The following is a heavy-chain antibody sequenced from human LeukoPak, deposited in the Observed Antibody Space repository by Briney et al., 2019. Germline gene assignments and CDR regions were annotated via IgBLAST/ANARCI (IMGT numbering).Heavy chain of an antibody. CDR2: ISGSGGST. CDR3: AKEVRQDYYGMDV. J-gene: IGHJ6*02. CDR1: GFNFSTYA. V-gene: IGHV3-23*01. Sequence: GGSLRLSCAASGFNFSTYAMSWVRQAPGKGLEWVSAISGSGGSTYYADSVKGRFTISRDNSKNTLYLQMNSLRAEDTAVYYCAKEVRQDYYGMDVWGQGTTVTVSS.